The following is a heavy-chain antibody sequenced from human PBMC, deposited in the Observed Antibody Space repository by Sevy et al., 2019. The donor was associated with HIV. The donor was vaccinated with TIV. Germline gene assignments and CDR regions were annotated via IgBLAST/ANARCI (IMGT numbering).Heavy chain of an antibody. V-gene: IGHV3-21*01. CDR1: GFTFSSYS. Sequence: GGSLRLSCAASGFTFSSYSMNWVRQAPGKGLEWVSSISSSSSYIYYADSVKGRFTISRDNPKNPLYLQMNSLRAEDTAVYYCARGSGLVTVAGTYWGQGTLVTVSS. D-gene: IGHD6-19*01. CDR3: ARGSGLVTVAGTY. CDR2: ISSSSSYI. J-gene: IGHJ4*02.